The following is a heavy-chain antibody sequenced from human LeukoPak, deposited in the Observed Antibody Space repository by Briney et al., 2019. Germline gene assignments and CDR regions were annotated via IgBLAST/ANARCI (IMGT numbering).Heavy chain of an antibody. CDR1: GFTFSYYG. D-gene: IGHD2-2*01. Sequence: QPGRSLRLSCAASGFTFSYYGMHWVRQAPGKGLEWVALISYDGSDKYYADSVKGRFTISRDNSKNTLYLQMSSLGAEDTALYYCAKGGDCTSTRCYEFDHWGQGTLVTVSS. J-gene: IGHJ4*02. V-gene: IGHV3-30*18. CDR3: AKGGDCTSTRCYEFDH. CDR2: ISYDGSDK.